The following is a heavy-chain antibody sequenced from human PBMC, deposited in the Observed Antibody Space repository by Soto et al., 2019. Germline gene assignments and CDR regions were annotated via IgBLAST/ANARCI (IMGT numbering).Heavy chain of an antibody. CDR2: IYYRGSA. CDR1: GGSISSGGYY. J-gene: IGHJ4*02. V-gene: IGHV4-61*08. CDR3: VRANYFDF. Sequence: PSETLSLTCTVSGGSISSGGYYWSWIRQPPGKGLEWIGSIYYRGSANNNPSLKSRLTISVDTSKNQFSLKLISVTAADTAIYYCVRANYFDFWGQGTLVTVSS.